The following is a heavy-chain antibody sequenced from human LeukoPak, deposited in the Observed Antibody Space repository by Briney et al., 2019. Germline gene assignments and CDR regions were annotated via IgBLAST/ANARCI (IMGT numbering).Heavy chain of an antibody. CDR3: AKGSITMIVVVNEYFQH. J-gene: IGHJ1*01. CDR1: GFTFSSYE. CDR2: ISSSGSTI. V-gene: IGHV3-48*03. Sequence: GGSLRLSCAASGFTFSSYEMNWVRQAPGKGLECVSYISSSGSTIYYADSVKGRFTISRDNAKNSLYLQMNSLRAEDTAVYYCAKGSITMIVVVNEYFQHWGQGTLVIISS. D-gene: IGHD3-22*01.